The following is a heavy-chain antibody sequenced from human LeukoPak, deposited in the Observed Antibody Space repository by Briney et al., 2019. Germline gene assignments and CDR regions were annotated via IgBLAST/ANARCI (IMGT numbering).Heavy chain of an antibody. CDR2: ISYDGSNK. J-gene: IGHJ4*02. CDR3: AKDREPYSSGWYHYFDY. D-gene: IGHD6-19*01. CDR1: GFTFSSYG. Sequence: PGGSLRLSCAASGFTFSSYGMHWVRQAPGKGLEWVAVISYDGSNKYYADSVKGRFTISRDNSKNTLYLQMNSLRAEDTAVYYCAKDREPYSSGWYHYFDYWGQGTLVTVSS. V-gene: IGHV3-30*18.